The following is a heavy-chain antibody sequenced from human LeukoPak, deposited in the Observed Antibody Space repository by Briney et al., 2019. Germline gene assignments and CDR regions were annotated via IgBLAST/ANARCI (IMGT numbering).Heavy chain of an antibody. Sequence: ASVTVSCKASGYTFTANYMHWVRQAPGQGLEWMGWINPRSGGTNYGEKFRGRVTMTRDTSITTAYMELSSLRFDDTAVYYCARGSGTSWFDYWGQGTLVTVSS. D-gene: IGHD2-2*01. CDR1: GYTFTANY. V-gene: IGHV1-2*02. CDR3: ARGSGTSWFDY. J-gene: IGHJ4*02. CDR2: INPRSGGT.